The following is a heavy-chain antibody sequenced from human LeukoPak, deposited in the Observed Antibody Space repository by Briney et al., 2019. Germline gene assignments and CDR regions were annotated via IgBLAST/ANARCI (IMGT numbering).Heavy chain of an antibody. Sequence: SETLSLTCTVSGGPISSYYWSWIRQPPGKGLEYIGYIFSSGAPNYNPSLKSRVTISLDTSKTLFSLKLRSVTAADTAVYYCARRVFGAAATGFGWFDPWGQGTLVTVSS. D-gene: IGHD6-13*01. J-gene: IGHJ5*02. CDR2: IFSSGAP. CDR1: GGPISSYY. CDR3: ARRVFGAAATGFGWFDP. V-gene: IGHV4-4*09.